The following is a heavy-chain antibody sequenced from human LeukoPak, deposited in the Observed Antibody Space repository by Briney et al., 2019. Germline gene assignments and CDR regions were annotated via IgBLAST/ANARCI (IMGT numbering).Heavy chain of an antibody. V-gene: IGHV4-59*08. CDR1: GGSISSYC. Sequence: SETLSLTCTVSGGSISSYCWSWIRQPPGKGLEWIGYIYYSGGTNYNPSLKSRVTRSVDTSNNQFSLKLSSVTAADTAVYYCAAIGSLHDAFDIWLQGTMDTVPS. CDR3: AAIGSLHDAFDI. CDR2: IYYSGGT. J-gene: IGHJ3*02.